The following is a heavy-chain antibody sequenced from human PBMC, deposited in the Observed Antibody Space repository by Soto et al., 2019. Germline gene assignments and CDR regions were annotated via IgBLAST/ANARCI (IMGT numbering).Heavy chain of an antibody. Sequence: EVQLVESGGGLVKPGGSLRLSCAASGFTFSSYSMSWVRQAPGKGLEWVSAISSSSSYTYYADSVKGRFTISRDNAKNSMNLLRNSLTAEDKCVYACPSVRGRCRSCGGGSCDIDYWGQGTLVTVSS. CDR3: PSVRGRCRSCGGGSCDIDY. CDR1: GFTFSSYS. CDR2: ISSSSSYT. V-gene: IGHV3-21*01. J-gene: IGHJ4*01. D-gene: IGHD2-15*01.